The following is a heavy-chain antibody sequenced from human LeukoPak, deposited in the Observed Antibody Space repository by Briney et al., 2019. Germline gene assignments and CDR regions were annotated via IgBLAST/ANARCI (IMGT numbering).Heavy chain of an antibody. J-gene: IGHJ4*02. CDR2: ISSGSDYI. V-gene: IGHV3-21*01. CDR1: GFTFSSYS. CDR3: AISEGRSGYYLQVDY. Sequence: GGSLRLSCAASGFTFSSYSMNWVRQAPGKGLEWVSSISSGSDYIYYAGSVKGRFTISRDNVKNSLYLQMNSLRAEDTAVYYCAISEGRSGYYLQVDYWGQGTLVTVSS. D-gene: IGHD3-22*01.